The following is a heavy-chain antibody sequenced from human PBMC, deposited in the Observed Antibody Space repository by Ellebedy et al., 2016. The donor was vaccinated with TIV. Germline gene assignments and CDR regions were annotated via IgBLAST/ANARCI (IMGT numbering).Heavy chain of an antibody. CDR3: AKGWGGSCYWEAY. D-gene: IGHD2-15*01. CDR2: ISGGVGNT. CDR1: GFTFSNYV. J-gene: IGHJ4*02. Sequence: PGGSLRLSCAASGFTFSNYVMSWVRQAPGKGLEWVSSISGGVGNTYYADSVKGRFTISRDNSKNTLYLQMNSLRAEDTAVYYCAKGWGGSCYWEAYWGQGTLVTVSS. V-gene: IGHV3-23*01.